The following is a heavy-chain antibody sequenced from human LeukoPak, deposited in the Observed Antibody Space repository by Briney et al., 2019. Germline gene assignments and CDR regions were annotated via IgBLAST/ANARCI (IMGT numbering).Heavy chain of an antibody. Sequence: QPGGSLRLSCAASGFTFSNYWMRGVRKPPGKGLEWLALISSDGSGYSYADSVKGRFSISRDNSRSTLYLQMDTLRLEDTAVYFCAKGGPGYSNEGHFDYWGQGTLVTVSS. J-gene: IGHJ4*02. CDR1: GFTFSNYW. D-gene: IGHD5-18*01. CDR2: ISSDGSGY. CDR3: AKGGPGYSNEGHFDY. V-gene: IGHV3-30*18.